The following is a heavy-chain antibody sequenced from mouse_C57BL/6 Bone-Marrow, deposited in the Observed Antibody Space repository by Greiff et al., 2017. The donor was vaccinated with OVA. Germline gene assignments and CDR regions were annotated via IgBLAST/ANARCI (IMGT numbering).Heavy chain of an antibody. Sequence: EVQLQQSGPELVKPGASVKISCKASGYSFTDYNMHWVKQSNGKSLEWIGVINPNYGTTSYNQKFKGKATLTVDQSSSTAYMQLNSLTSEDSAVYYCAFYYGSSYRYFEVWGTGTTVTVSA. J-gene: IGHJ1*03. CDR3: AFYYGSSYRYFEV. CDR1: GYSFTDYN. D-gene: IGHD1-1*01. V-gene: IGHV1-39*01. CDR2: INPNYGTT.